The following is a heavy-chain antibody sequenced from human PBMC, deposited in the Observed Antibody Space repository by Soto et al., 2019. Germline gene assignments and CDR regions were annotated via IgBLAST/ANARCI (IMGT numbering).Heavy chain of an antibody. D-gene: IGHD3-22*01. CDR2: ISGSGGST. J-gene: IGHJ4*02. CDR1: GFTFSSYA. Sequence: QSGGSLRLSCAASGFTFSSYAMSWVRQAPGKGLEWVSAISGSGGSTYYADSVKGRFTISRDNSKNTLYLQMNSLRAEDTAVYYCAKDSIDLYHYDSIGYVVDYCGQGTLVTVSS. CDR3: AKDSIDLYHYDSIGYVVDY. V-gene: IGHV3-23*01.